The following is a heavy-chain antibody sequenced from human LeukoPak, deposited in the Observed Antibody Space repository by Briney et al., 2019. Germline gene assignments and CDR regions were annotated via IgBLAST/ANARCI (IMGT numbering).Heavy chain of an antibody. D-gene: IGHD4-17*01. CDR3: ARDGTVTTGAFDI. CDR2: IYHSGST. Sequence: PSETLSLTCTVSGVSISSGGYSWSWIRQPPGKGLEWIGYIYHSGSTYYNPSLKSRVTISVDRSKNQFSLKLSSVTAADTAVYYCARDGTVTTGAFDIWGQGTMVTVSS. J-gene: IGHJ3*02. CDR1: GVSISSGGYS. V-gene: IGHV4-30-2*01.